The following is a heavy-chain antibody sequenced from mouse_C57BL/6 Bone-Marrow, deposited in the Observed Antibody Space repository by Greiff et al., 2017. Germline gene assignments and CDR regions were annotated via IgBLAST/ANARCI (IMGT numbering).Heavy chain of an antibody. V-gene: IGHV1-69*01. CDR1: GYTFTSYW. Sequence: QVQLQQPGAELVMPGASVKLSCTASGYTFTSYWMHWVQQRPGQGLEWIGEIDPSDSYTNYNQKFKGKSTLTVDKSSSTAYMQLSSLTSEDSAVYYCARCGGWYFDVWGTGTTVTVSS. J-gene: IGHJ1*03. CDR2: IDPSDSYT. CDR3: ARCGGWYFDV.